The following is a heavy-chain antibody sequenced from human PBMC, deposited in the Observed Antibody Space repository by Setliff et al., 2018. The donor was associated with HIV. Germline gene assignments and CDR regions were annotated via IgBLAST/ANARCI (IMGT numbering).Heavy chain of an antibody. V-gene: IGHV4-38-2*02. Sequence: SETLSLTCTISNYSISSGHYWGWIRQSPGKGLEWIGNIYHVGRAFYSPSLESRVSISVDTSKNQSSLRLTSVTAADTAVYYCARLLGRTVVVINAGFDYWGQGTLVTVSS. CDR2: IYHVGRA. CDR1: NYSISSGHY. J-gene: IGHJ4*02. D-gene: IGHD2-15*01. CDR3: ARLLGRTVVVINAGFDY.